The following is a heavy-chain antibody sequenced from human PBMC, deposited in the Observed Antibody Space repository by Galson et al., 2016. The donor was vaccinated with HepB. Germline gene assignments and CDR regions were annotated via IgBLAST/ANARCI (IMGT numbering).Heavy chain of an antibody. CDR3: AGGYYDFLGFDP. CDR1: GGSINSSNW. V-gene: IGHV4-4*02. CDR2: IHHSGST. Sequence: SETLSLTCAVSGGSINSSNWWSWVRQPPGKGLEWIGDIHHSGSTNYNPSLKSRVTISVDKSKNQFSLKLSSVTAADTAVYYCAGGYYDFLGFDPWGQGTLVTVSS. D-gene: IGHD3-3*01. J-gene: IGHJ5*02.